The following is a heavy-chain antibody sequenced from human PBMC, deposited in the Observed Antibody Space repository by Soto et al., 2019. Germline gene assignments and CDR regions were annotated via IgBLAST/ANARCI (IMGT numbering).Heavy chain of an antibody. CDR2: ISDDSSYI. Sequence: PGGSLRLSCAASGFMFSSYTMNWVRQAPGKGLEWLSSISDDSSYIDYADSLRGRFTVSRDNPRNSLYLQIDSLGVEDTAVYYCATPYYFNHWGPGTLVTVSS. CDR1: GFMFSSYT. V-gene: IGHV3-21*06. D-gene: IGHD3-16*01. J-gene: IGHJ1*01. CDR3: ATPYYFNH.